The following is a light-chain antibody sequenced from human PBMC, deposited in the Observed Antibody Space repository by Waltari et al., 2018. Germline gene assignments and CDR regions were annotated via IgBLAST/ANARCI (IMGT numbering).Light chain of an antibody. CDR2: GAS. CDR1: PSVSSSRTY. V-gene: IGKV3-20*01. J-gene: IGKJ2*01. Sequence: EIVLTQSPGTLSLSPGDRATLSCGASPSVSSSRTYLAWYQHKPAQAPRLLIYGASTRAAGIPGRFIGSGSGTDFTLNITRLEPEDFAVYYCQQYGNLPYTFGQGTKVEIK. CDR3: QQYGNLPYT.